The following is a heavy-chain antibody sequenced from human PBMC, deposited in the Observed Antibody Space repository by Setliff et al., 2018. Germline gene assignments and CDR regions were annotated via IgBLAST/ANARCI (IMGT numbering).Heavy chain of an antibody. CDR1: GFTFSSYW. D-gene: IGHD6-19*01. J-gene: IGHJ5*01. CDR3: VTDPPNSGWSFDC. V-gene: IGHV3-74*01. Sequence: GESLRLSCAASGFTFSSYWMHWVRQAPGKGLVWVSRINSDGSTTNYADSVKGRFTISRDNAKNTLYLQMNSLRGEDTAVYYCVTDPPNSGWSFDCWGQGTPVTVSS. CDR2: INSDGSTT.